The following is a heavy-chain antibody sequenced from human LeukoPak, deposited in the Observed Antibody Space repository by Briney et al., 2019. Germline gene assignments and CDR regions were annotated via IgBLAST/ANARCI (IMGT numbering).Heavy chain of an antibody. V-gene: IGHV3-21*01. Sequence: GGSLRLSCAASGFTFSSYSMNWVRQAPGKGLEWVSSISGSSSYINYADSVKGRFTISRDNAQNSLFLQLNSLRAEDTAVYYCARGRYYSSSWLSSRWFDPWGQGTLVTVSS. J-gene: IGHJ5*02. D-gene: IGHD6-13*01. CDR3: ARGRYYSSSWLSSRWFDP. CDR2: ISGSSSYI. CDR1: GFTFSSYS.